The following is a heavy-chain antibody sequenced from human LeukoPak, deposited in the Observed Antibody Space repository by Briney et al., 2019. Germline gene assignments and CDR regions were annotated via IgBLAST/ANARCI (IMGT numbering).Heavy chain of an antibody. V-gene: IGHV3-23*01. CDR1: GFTFSSYA. CDR2: ISGSGGST. Sequence: GGSLTLSSAASGFTFSSYAMSWVRQAPGEGLEWVSAISGSGGSTYYADSVKGRCTISRDNSKNTLYLQMNSLRAEDTAVYYCAKGGVGGSASTFDYWGQGTLVTVSS. D-gene: IGHD4-23*01. J-gene: IGHJ4*02. CDR3: AKGGVGGSASTFDY.